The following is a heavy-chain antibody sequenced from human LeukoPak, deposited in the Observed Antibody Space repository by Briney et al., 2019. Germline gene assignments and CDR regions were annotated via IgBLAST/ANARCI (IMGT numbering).Heavy chain of an antibody. CDR1: GFTFSSYS. J-gene: IGHJ4*02. CDR3: AKDLSSSGSY. CDR2: ISSSSSYI. V-gene: IGHV3-21*04. D-gene: IGHD6-19*01. Sequence: GGSLRLSCAASGFTFSSYSMNWVRQAPGKGLEWVSSISSSSSYIYYADSVKGRFTISRDNSKNTLYLQMNSLRAEDTAVYYCAKDLSSSGSYWGQGTLVTVSS.